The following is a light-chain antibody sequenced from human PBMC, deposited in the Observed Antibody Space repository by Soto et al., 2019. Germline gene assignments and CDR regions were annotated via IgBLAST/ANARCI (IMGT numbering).Light chain of an antibody. J-gene: IGLJ2*01. CDR2: GNN. V-gene: IGLV1-40*01. Sequence: QLVLTQPPSVSGAPGQRVTISCTGSSSNIGAGYDVHWYQQLPGTAPKLLIYGNNNRPSGVPDRFSGSKSGTSASLAITGLQAEDEADYYCQSYDRSLGGHVLFGGGTKLTVL. CDR1: SSNIGAGYD. CDR3: QSYDRSLGGHVL.